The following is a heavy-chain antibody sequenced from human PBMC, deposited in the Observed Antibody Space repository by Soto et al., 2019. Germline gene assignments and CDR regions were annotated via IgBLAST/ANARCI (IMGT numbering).Heavy chain of an antibody. CDR1: GGTFSSYA. Sequence: GASVKVSCKASGGTFSSYATSWVRQAPGQGLEWMGGIIPIFGTANYAQKFQGRVTITADESTSTAYMELSSLRSEDTAVYYCASDGLAAREEEYYYYYYGMDVWGQGTTVTVSS. J-gene: IGHJ6*02. CDR2: IIPIFGTA. V-gene: IGHV1-69*13. CDR3: ASDGLAAREEEYYYYYYGMDV. D-gene: IGHD6-6*01.